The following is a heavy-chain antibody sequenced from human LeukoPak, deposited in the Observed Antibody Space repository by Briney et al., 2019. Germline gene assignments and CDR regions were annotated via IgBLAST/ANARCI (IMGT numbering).Heavy chain of an antibody. CDR1: GFTFSSYW. CDR3: AKDRDVWGSLLDY. J-gene: IGHJ4*02. Sequence: GGSLRLSCAASGFTFSSYWMSWVRQAPGKGLVWVSRINSDGSSTSYADSVKGRFTISRDNAKNTLYLQMNSLRAEDTAVYYCAKDRDVWGSLLDYWGQGTLVTVSS. CDR2: INSDGSST. D-gene: IGHD3-16*01. V-gene: IGHV3-74*01.